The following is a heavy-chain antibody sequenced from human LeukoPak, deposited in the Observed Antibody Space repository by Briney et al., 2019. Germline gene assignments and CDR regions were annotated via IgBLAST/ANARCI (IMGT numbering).Heavy chain of an antibody. J-gene: IGHJ5*02. CDR2: MYHSGST. Sequence: PSETLSLTCAVFGYSISSGYYWGWIRQPPGKGLGWIGSMYHSGSTYYIPSLRSRVTISVDTSKNQFFLKLSSVTAADTAVYYCARHQTTVVTPLDPWGQGTLVTVSS. D-gene: IGHD4-23*01. V-gene: IGHV4-38-2*01. CDR1: GYSISSGYY. CDR3: ARHQTTVVTPLDP.